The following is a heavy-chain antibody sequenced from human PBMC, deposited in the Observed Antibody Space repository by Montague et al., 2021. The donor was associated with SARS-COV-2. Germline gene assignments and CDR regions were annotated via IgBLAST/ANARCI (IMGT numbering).Heavy chain of an antibody. CDR2: IYWDDDK. Sequence: PALVKPTQTLTLTCTFSGFSLSTSGVGVGWIRQPPGKALEWLALIYWDDDKRYSTSLKTRLTISKDTSKNQVVLTMTNMDPVDTATYYCARIQATVNAFDIWGQGTMVTVSS. J-gene: IGHJ3*02. V-gene: IGHV2-5*02. D-gene: IGHD4-17*01. CDR3: ARIQATVNAFDI. CDR1: GFSLSTSGVG.